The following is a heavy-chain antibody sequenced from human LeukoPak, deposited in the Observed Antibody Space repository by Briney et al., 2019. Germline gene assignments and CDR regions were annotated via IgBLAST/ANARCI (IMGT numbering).Heavy chain of an antibody. J-gene: IGHJ3*02. CDR1: GYTFTTYS. D-gene: IGHD6-13*01. Sequence: ASVKVSCKASGYTFTTYSISWVRQAPGQGLEWMGWISTYNGNTYYAQKFQGRVTMTTDTSTTTAYMELRSLRSDGTAVYYCAREEGAPIAAANIWGLGTVVTVSS. CDR3: AREEGAPIAAANI. CDR2: ISTYNGNT. V-gene: IGHV1-18*01.